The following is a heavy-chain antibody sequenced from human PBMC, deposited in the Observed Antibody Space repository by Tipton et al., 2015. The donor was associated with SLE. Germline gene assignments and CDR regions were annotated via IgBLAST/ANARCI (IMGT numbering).Heavy chain of an antibody. V-gene: IGHV3-23*01. D-gene: IGHD2-21*02. CDR2: ISGIDGST. Sequence: SLRLSCAASGFTFSDHFMSWIRQAPGKGLEWVSSISGIDGSTYYADSVKGRFTISKDNSKNTLYLQMNSLRAEDTAAYYCTAYGGDSFWGQGTLVTVSS. CDR1: GFTFSDHF. CDR3: TAYGGDSF. J-gene: IGHJ4*02.